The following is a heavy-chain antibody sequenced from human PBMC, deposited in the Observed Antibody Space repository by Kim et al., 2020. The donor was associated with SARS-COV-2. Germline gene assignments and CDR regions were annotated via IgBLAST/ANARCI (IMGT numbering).Heavy chain of an antibody. Sequence: SETLSLTCTVSGGSISSYYWSWIRQPPGKGLEWIGYIYYSGSTNYNPSLKSRGTISVDTSKNQLSLQLSSVTAADTAVYYCARGLDWFDPWDQGTLVTV. CDR3: ARGLDWFDP. J-gene: IGHJ5*02. CDR1: GGSISSYY. V-gene: IGHV4-59*01. CDR2: IYYSGST. D-gene: IGHD6-19*01.